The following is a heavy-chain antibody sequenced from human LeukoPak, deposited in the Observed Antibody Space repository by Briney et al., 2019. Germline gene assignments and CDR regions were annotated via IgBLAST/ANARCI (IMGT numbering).Heavy chain of an antibody. J-gene: IGHJ4*02. V-gene: IGHV3-30*18. CDR1: GFTFSSYG. CDR2: LSYDGNKR. D-gene: IGHD6-19*01. CDR3: AKDREQWFYDY. Sequence: GGSLRLSCAASGFTFSSYGMHWVRQAPGKGLEWVAVLSYDGNKRFYADSVKGRFTISRDNSKNTLYLQMNSLRAEDTAVYYCAKDREQWFYDYWGQGTLVTVSS.